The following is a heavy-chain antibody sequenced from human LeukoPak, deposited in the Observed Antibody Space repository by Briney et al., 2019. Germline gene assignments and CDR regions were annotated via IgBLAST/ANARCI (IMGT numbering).Heavy chain of an antibody. J-gene: IGHJ6*03. CDR2: IKQDGSEK. CDR1: GFTFSSYW. D-gene: IGHD1-7*01. V-gene: IGHV3-7*01. CDR3: ARGVRTGTTGYMDV. Sequence: GGSLRLSCATSGFTFSSYWMSWVRQAPGKGLEWVANIKQDGSEKYYVDSVKGRFTISRDNAKNSLYLQMNSLRAEDTAVYYCARGVRTGTTGYMDVWGKGTTVTVSS.